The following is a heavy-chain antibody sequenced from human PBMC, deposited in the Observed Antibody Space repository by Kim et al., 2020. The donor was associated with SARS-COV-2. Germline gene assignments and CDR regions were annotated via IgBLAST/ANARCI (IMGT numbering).Heavy chain of an antibody. Sequence: SETLSLTCVVSGGSIFSNGFYWGWIRQPPGAGLEYIGNIYYTGSTYYNPSLKSRVTISVDTSKNQFSLDLTSVTAADTAVYYCARNYAAGSYYDFWGQGT. CDR2: IYYTGST. V-gene: IGHV4-39*01. CDR3: ARNYAAGSYYDF. CDR1: GGSIFSNGFY. D-gene: IGHD3-10*01. J-gene: IGHJ4*02.